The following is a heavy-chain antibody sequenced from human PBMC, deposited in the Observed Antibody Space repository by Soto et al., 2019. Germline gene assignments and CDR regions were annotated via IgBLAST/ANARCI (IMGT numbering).Heavy chain of an antibody. Sequence: SETLSLTCAVYGGSFINYSYSWIRQAPGKGLEWIGEVNHSGKTDYNPSLKSRGTISVDTSNTQFSLKLISVTAADKDVYYCAEMFLDFRSPTINSAYWCQAIPVTVS. D-gene: IGHD3-3*01. V-gene: IGHV4-34*01. J-gene: IGHJ4*02. CDR1: GGSFINYS. CDR3: AEMFLDFRSPTINSAY. CDR2: VNHSGKT.